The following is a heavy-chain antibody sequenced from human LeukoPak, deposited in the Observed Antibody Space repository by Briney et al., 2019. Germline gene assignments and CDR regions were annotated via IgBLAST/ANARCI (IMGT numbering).Heavy chain of an antibody. V-gene: IGHV4-61*02. Sequence: SQTLSLTCTVSGGSISSGSYYWSWIRQPAGKGLEGIGRIYTSGSTNYNPSLKSRVTISVDTSKNQFSLKLSSVTAADTAVYYCARVAYYYGSGSYYNDDYWGQGTLVTVSS. CDR2: IYTSGST. D-gene: IGHD3-10*01. J-gene: IGHJ4*02. CDR1: GGSISSGSYY. CDR3: ARVAYYYGSGSYYNDDY.